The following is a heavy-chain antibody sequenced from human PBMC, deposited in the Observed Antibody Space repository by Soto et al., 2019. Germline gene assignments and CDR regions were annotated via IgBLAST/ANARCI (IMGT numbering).Heavy chain of an antibody. CDR2: IFSSGST. CDR1: CGSISTFY. J-gene: IGHJ4*02. D-gene: IGHD5-12*01. V-gene: IGHV4-4*07. Sequence: SETLSLTCTFSCGSISTFYWSWVRQPAGKGLEWIGRIFSSGSTSFNPSLESRVAMSVDTSKNHFSLNLSSVTAADMAVYYCAREGSYSAYNFAHGIQLWSFDFWGQGALVTVSS. CDR3: AREGSYSAYNFAHGIQLWSFDF.